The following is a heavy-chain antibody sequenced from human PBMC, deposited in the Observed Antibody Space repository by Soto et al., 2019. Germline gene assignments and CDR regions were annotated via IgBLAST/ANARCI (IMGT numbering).Heavy chain of an antibody. D-gene: IGHD6-13*01. Sequence: PGGSLRLSCAAPGFTYSSDSMHCDRQAPVKGLKWVSYISSSSSTIYYADSVKGRFTISRDNAKNSLYLQMNCLRAEDTAVYYCARHPERIAQIGWFDPWGQGT. CDR3: ARHPERIAQIGWFDP. V-gene: IGHV3-48*01. CDR1: GFTYSSDS. CDR2: ISSSSSTI. J-gene: IGHJ5*02.